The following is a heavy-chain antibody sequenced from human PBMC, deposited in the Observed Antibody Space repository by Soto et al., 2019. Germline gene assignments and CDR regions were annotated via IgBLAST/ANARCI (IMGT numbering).Heavy chain of an antibody. Sequence: QVQLQESGPGLVKPSQTLSLTCTVSGGSISSGGYYWSWIRQHPGKGLEWIGYIYYSGSTYYNPSLKSRVTISVDTSKNQFSLKLSSVTAADTAVYYCARVRGLDGSGSYYKGLWWFDPWGQGTLVTVSS. CDR3: ARVRGLDGSGSYYKGLWWFDP. CDR2: IYYSGST. V-gene: IGHV4-31*03. D-gene: IGHD3-10*01. CDR1: GGSISSGGYY. J-gene: IGHJ5*02.